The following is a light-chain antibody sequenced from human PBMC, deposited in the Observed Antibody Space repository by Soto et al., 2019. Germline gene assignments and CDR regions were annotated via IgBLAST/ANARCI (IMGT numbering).Light chain of an antibody. V-gene: IGKV1-39*01. CDR2: AAS. Sequence: DIQMTQSPSSLSASVGDSVTITCRASQNIKTYLKWYQQKPGKAPNLLIYAASSLHSGVPSRFSGSGSGTDFTLTISSLQPEDFATYYCQQSFSSPPWTFGQGTKVDIK. J-gene: IGKJ1*01. CDR1: QNIKTY. CDR3: QQSFSSPPWT.